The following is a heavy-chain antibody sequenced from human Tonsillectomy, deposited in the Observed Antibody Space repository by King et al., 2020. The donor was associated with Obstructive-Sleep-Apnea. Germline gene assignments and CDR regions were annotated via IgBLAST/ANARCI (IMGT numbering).Heavy chain of an antibody. Sequence: LQLQESGPGLVKPSETLSLTCTVSGGSITSSDYYWVWIRQPPGKGLEWIGTINHSGSSYYTPSLKSRVIRSIDMLNNQFSLELSSVIAADTAVYYCARMQIGTMNTYWGQGTLVTVSS. V-gene: IGHV4-39*07. CDR2: INHSGSS. J-gene: IGHJ4*02. D-gene: IGHD2/OR15-2a*01. CDR3: ARMQIGTMNTY. CDR1: GGSITSSDYY.